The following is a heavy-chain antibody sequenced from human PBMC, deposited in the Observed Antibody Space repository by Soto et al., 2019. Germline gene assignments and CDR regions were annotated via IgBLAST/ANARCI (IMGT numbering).Heavy chain of an antibody. Sequence: PSETLSLTCAVSGCSISSGGYSWSWIRQPPGKGLEWIGYIYHSGSTYYNPSLKSRVTISVDRSKNQFSLKLSPVTAADTAVYYCAGATVTTQRREGNWFDPWGQGTLVTVSS. CDR1: GCSISSGGYS. CDR3: AGATVTTQRREGNWFDP. CDR2: IYHSGST. D-gene: IGHD4-17*01. J-gene: IGHJ5*02. V-gene: IGHV4-30-2*01.